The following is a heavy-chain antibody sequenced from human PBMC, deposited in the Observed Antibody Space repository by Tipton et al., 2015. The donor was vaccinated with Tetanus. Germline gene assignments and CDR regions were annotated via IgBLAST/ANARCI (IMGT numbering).Heavy chain of an antibody. V-gene: IGHV4-31*03. CDR2: IYSSGST. J-gene: IGHJ4*02. Sequence: TLSLTCTVSGVSISGGRYYWSWIRQRPGKGLEWIGDIYSSGSTYTDPSLKGRVTISVDTSENQFPLRLNSVTAADTAVYYCARDQARGARGWNYFDFWGLGTLVTVSS. CDR3: ARDQARGARGWNYFDF. D-gene: IGHD1-26*01. CDR1: GVSISGGRYY.